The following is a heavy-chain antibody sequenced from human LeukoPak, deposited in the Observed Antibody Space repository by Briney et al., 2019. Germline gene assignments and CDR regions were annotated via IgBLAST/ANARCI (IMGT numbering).Heavy chain of an antibody. CDR1: GYSFTSYW. CDR3: ARQSRVPHSGSWYTF. CDR2: IYPGDSDT. D-gene: IGHD6-13*01. Sequence: GESLKISCKGSGYSFTSYWIAWVRQVPGKGLEWMGIIYPGDSDTRYSPSFQGQVTISTDKSISTAYLQWSSLKASDTAMYYCARQSRVPHSGSWYTFWGQGTLVTVSS. V-gene: IGHV5-51*01. J-gene: IGHJ4*02.